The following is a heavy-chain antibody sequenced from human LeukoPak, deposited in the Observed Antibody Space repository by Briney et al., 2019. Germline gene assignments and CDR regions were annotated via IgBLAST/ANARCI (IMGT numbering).Heavy chain of an antibody. D-gene: IGHD3-22*01. CDR1: GFTFSTND. J-gene: IGHJ1*01. CDR2: IYSGGST. V-gene: IGHV3-53*04. Sequence: GGSLRLSCAASGFTFSTNDMSWVRQAPGKGLEWVSVIYSGGSTYYADSVKGRFTISRHNSKNTLYLQMNSLRAEDTAVYYCARGSNYYDSSGYYRTQYFQHWGQGTLVTVSS. CDR3: ARGSNYYDSSGYYRTQYFQH.